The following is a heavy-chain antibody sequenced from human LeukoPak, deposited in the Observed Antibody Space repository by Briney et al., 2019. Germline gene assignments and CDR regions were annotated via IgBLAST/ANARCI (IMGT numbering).Heavy chain of an antibody. V-gene: IGHV1-2*06. CDR3: ARGAPIRVAVAATFDP. Sequence: ASVKVSCKASGYTFTAYHMHWVRQAPGQGLEWMGRINPNSGDTNYAQKFQGRVTITRDTSASTAYMELSSLRSEDTAVYYCARGAPIRVAVAATFDPWGQGTLVTVPS. D-gene: IGHD6-19*01. CDR2: INPNSGDT. J-gene: IGHJ5*02. CDR1: GYTFTAYH.